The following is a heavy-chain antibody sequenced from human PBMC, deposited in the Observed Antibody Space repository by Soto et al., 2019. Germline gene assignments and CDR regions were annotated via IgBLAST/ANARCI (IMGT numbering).Heavy chain of an antibody. J-gene: IGHJ4*02. CDR3: ARDSRPEVVPAAIAFDY. CDR2: INPNSGGT. CDR1: GYTFTGYY. D-gene: IGHD2-2*02. V-gene: IGHV1-2*04. Sequence: ASVKVSCKASGYTFTGYYMHWVRQAPGQGLEWMGWINPNSGGTNYAQKFQGWVTMTRDTSISTAYMELSRLRSDDTAVYYCARDSRPEVVPAAIAFDYWGQGTLVTVSS.